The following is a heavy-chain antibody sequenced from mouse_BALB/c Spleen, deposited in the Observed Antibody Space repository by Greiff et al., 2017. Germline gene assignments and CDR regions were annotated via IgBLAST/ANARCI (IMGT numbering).Heavy chain of an antibody. CDR3: ARFNDYDFDY. D-gene: IGHD2-4*01. CDR1: GYSFTSYW. J-gene: IGHJ2*01. Sequence: VQGVESGPQLVRPGASVKISCKASGYSFTSYWMHWVKQRPGQGLEWIGMIDPSDSETRLNQKFKDKATLTVDKSSSTAYMQLSSPTSEDSAVYYCARFNDYDFDYWGQGTTLTVSS. V-gene: IGHV1S126*01. CDR2: IDPSDSET.